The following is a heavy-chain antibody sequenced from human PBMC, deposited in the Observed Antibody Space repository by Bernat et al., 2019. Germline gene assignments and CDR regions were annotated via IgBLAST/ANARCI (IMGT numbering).Heavy chain of an antibody. CDR1: GYTFTTYA. CDR3: ARVSGYCSDARCYPHF. Sequence: QVQLVQSGSELKEPGASVKVSCTASGYTFTTYAMSWVRQAPGQGLEWMGWINTDTGNPTYAQGFTGRFVFSLDTSVSTAYLQISGLKADDTAIYYCARVSGYCSDARCYPHFWGQGTLVTVSS. CDR2: INTDTGNP. V-gene: IGHV7-4-1*02. J-gene: IGHJ4*02. D-gene: IGHD2-15*01.